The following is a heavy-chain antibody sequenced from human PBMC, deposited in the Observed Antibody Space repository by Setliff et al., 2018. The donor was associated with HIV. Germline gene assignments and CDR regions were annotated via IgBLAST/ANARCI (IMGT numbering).Heavy chain of an antibody. CDR3: ARHDDEWLVPVSVKF. CDR2: LSPSGTT. V-gene: IGHV4-34*01. J-gene: IGHJ4*02. Sequence: SETLSLTCTVYGGSFSNYYTNWIRQPPGKGLEWIGELSPSGTTRSNPSLQSRVTISLDTSNNQFSLRLNSVTAADTAVYYCARHDDEWLVPVSVKFWGQGVLVTVSS. D-gene: IGHD6-19*01. CDR1: GGSFSNYY.